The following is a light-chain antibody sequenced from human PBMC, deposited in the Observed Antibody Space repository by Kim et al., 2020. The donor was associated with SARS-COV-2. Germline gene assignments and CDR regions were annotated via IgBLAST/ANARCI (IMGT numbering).Light chain of an antibody. V-gene: IGKV3-11*01. Sequence: EIVLTQSPAPLSLSPGERATLACRASQSVSSYLAWYQQKPGQAPRLLIYDASNRATGIPARFSGSGSGTDFTLTISSLEPEAFAVYYCQQRSNWPPSTFGQGTKLEI. CDR2: DAS. J-gene: IGKJ2*01. CDR1: QSVSSY. CDR3: QQRSNWPPST.